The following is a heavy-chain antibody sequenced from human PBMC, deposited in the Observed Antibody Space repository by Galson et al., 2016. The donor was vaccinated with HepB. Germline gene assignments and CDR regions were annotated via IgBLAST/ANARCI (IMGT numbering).Heavy chain of an antibody. CDR1: GFTFGSYE. J-gene: IGHJ4*02. V-gene: IGHV3-48*03. CDR3: VRDSGGYRDGPQYYLDY. D-gene: IGHD5-18*01. CDR2: ISSSGGMI. Sequence: SLRLSCAASGFTFGSYEMHWVRQAPGKGLEWVSYISSSGGMIFYADSVGGRFTISRDHAENSLSLQMDSLRPEDTGVYFCVRDSGGYRDGPQYYLDYWGQGVLVTVSS.